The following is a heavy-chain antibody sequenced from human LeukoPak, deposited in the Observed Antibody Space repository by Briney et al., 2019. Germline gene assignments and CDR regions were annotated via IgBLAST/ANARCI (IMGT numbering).Heavy chain of an antibody. Sequence: SETLSLTCAVYGGSFSGYYWSWIRQPPGKGLEWIGEINHSGSTNYNPSLKSRVTMSVDTSKNQFSLKLSSVTAADTAVYYCARRYSSSWYDDWAFDYWGQGTLVTVSS. V-gene: IGHV4-34*01. CDR1: GGSFSGYY. D-gene: IGHD6-13*01. CDR2: INHSGST. CDR3: ARRYSSSWYDDWAFDY. J-gene: IGHJ4*02.